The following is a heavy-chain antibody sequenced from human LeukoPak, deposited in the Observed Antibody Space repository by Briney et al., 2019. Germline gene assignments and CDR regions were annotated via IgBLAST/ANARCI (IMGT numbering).Heavy chain of an antibody. D-gene: IGHD3-22*01. J-gene: IGHJ6*02. CDR3: ARDRPYYYDSSGYPYYYYYGMDV. CDR2: IYSGGST. Sequence: GGSLRLSCAASGFTVSSNYMSWVRQAPGKGLEWVSVIYSGGSTYYADSVKGRFTISRDNSKNTLYLQMNSLRAEDTAVYYCARDRPYYYDSSGYPYYYYYGMDVWGQGTTVTVSS. CDR1: GFTVSSNY. V-gene: IGHV3-66*01.